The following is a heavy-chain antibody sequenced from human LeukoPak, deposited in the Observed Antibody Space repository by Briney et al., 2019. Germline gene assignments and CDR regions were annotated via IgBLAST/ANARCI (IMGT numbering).Heavy chain of an antibody. D-gene: IGHD5-18*01. Sequence: ASVKVSCKASGGTFSSYAISWVRQAPGQGLEWMGGIIPIFGTANYAQKFLGRVTITTDESTSTAYMELSSLRSEDTAVYYCARKGRGYSYGAWFDPWGQGTLVTVSS. CDR3: ARKGRGYSYGAWFDP. CDR1: GGTFSSYA. CDR2: IIPIFGTA. V-gene: IGHV1-69*05. J-gene: IGHJ5*02.